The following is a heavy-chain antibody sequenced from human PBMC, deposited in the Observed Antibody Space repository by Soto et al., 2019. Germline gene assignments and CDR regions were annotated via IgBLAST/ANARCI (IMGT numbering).Heavy chain of an antibody. J-gene: IGHJ4*02. D-gene: IGHD1-26*01. Sequence: QVQLQESGPGLVKPSQTLSLTGTVSGGSISSGRYYWSWIRQHPGKGLEWIGYIYYIGSTYYNPSIKSRVTISVDTSKNQFSLKLSSVTAADTAVYYCAREGGIVGATAADYWGQGTLVTVSS. CDR1: GGSISSGRYY. CDR3: AREGGIVGATAADY. CDR2: IYYIGST. V-gene: IGHV4-31*03.